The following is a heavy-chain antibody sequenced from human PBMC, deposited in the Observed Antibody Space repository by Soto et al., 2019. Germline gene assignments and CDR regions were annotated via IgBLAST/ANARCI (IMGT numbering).Heavy chain of an antibody. CDR3: VRLYTGYAPSYVS. CDR1: GDTFSTYT. CDR2: IIPVLNKI. V-gene: IGHV1-69*02. D-gene: IGHD3-9*01. Sequence: QVQLVQSGAEVKKPGSSVKVSCEASGDTFSTYTISWVRQVPGQGLAWMGRIIPVLNKINYAQKFQGRVTFTANQSAYMVSMVLTRLRSQYAAVYYCVRLYTGYAPSYVSWGQGTVVTVSS. J-gene: IGHJ5*02.